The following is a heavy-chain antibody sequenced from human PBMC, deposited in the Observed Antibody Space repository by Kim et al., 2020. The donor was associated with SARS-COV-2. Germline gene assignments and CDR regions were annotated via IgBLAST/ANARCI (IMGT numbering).Heavy chain of an antibody. D-gene: IGHD2-2*01. CDR2: INHSGST. J-gene: IGHJ5*02. V-gene: IGHV4-34*01. CDR1: GGSFSGYY. CDR3: ARGLGYCSSTSCHRWFDP. Sequence: SETLSLTCAVYGGSFSGYYWSWIRQPPGKGLEWIGEINHSGSTNYNPSLKSRVTISVDTSKNQFSLKLSSVTAADTAVYYCARGLGYCSSTSCHRWFDP.